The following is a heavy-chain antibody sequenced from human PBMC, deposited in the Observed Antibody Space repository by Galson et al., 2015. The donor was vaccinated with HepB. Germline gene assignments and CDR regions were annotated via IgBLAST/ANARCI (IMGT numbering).Heavy chain of an antibody. Sequence: SVKVSCKASGYRFTTYGISWVRQAPGQGLEWIGWISPHNGNTYYAQNVQGRVTMTTDTSTRTVYMEVRSLKFDDTAVYYCARLGAAAGLLDHWGQGTLVTVST. V-gene: IGHV1-18*01. CDR3: ARLGAAAGLLDH. CDR2: ISPHNGNT. D-gene: IGHD6-13*01. J-gene: IGHJ4*02. CDR1: GYRFTTYG.